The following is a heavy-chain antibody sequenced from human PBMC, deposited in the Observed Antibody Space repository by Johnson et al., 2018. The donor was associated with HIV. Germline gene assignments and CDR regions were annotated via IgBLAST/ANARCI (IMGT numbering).Heavy chain of an antibody. D-gene: IGHD3-9*01. CDR2: ISYDGSNK. CDR1: GFTFSSYG. V-gene: IGHV3-30*19. CDR3: ARGLRYFDWFDAFDI. J-gene: IGHJ3*02. Sequence: QVQLVESGGGLVQPGGSLRLSCAASGFTFSSYGMHWVRQAPGKGLEWVAVISYDGSNKYYADSVKGRFTISRDNSKNTLYLQMNSLRAEDTAVYYCARGLRYFDWFDAFDIWGQGTKVTVSS.